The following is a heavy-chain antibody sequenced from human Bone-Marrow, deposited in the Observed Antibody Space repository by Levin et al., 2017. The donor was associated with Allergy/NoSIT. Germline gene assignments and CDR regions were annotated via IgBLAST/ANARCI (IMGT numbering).Heavy chain of an antibody. CDR1: GFTFSSYG. Sequence: GESLKISCAASGFTFSSYGMHWVRQAPGKGLEWVAVIWYDGSNKYYADSVKGRFTISRDNSKNTLYLQMNSLRAEDTAVYYCARSGRYCSSTSCYAVAKEWFDPWGQGTLVTVSS. J-gene: IGHJ5*02. V-gene: IGHV3-33*01. CDR2: IWYDGSNK. D-gene: IGHD2-2*01. CDR3: ARSGRYCSSTSCYAVAKEWFDP.